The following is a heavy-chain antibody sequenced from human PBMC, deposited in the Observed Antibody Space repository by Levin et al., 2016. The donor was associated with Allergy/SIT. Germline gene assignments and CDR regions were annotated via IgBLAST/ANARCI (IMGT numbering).Heavy chain of an antibody. J-gene: IGHJ1*01. CDR2: IIPILGIA. CDR1: GGTFSSYT. CDR3: ASGQRYFDWRAEYFQH. Sequence: SVKVSCKASGGTFSSYTISWVRQAPGQGLEWMGRIIPILGIANYAQKFQGRVTITADKSTSTAYMELSSLRSEDTAVYYCASGQRYFDWRAEYFQHWGQGTLVTVSS. D-gene: IGHD3-9*01. V-gene: IGHV1-69*02.